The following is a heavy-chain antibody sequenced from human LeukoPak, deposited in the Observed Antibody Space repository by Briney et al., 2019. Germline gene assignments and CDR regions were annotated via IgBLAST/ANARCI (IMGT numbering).Heavy chain of an antibody. CDR3: ARVRIAAAGFGY. V-gene: IGHV3-21*01. CDR2: ISSSSSYI. D-gene: IGHD6-13*01. J-gene: IGHJ4*02. Sequence: GGSLRLSCAVSGFTFSSYSMNWVRQAPGKGLEWVSSISSSSSYIYYADSVKGRFTISRDNAKNSLYLQMNSLRAEDTAVYYCARVRIAAAGFGYWGQGTLVTVSS. CDR1: GFTFSSYS.